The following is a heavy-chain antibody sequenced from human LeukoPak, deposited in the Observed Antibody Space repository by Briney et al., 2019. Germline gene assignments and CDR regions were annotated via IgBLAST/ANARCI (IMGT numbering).Heavy chain of an antibody. Sequence: GGSLRLSCAASGFTFSSYWMSWVRQAPGKGLGWVANIKQDGSEKYYVDSVKGRFTISRDNAKNSLYLQMNSLRAEDTAVYYCRVTRELRDFDYWGQGTLVTVSS. CDR1: GFTFSSYW. V-gene: IGHV3-7*01. D-gene: IGHD1-26*01. CDR3: RVTRELRDFDY. J-gene: IGHJ4*02. CDR2: IKQDGSEK.